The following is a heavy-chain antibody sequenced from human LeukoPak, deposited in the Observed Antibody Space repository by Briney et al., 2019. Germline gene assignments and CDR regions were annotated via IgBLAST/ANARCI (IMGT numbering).Heavy chain of an antibody. CDR2: IYTSGST. Sequence: TLSLSCTASGGSISSGSYNWSWIRQPAGKGLEWIGRIYTSGSTNTNPSLKRRVTISVDPSKNQFSLKLSSVTAGDTAVYYWVSEPLTVTTENFDYWGQGNLVTVSS. V-gene: IGHV4-61*02. CDR3: VSEPLTVTTENFDY. J-gene: IGHJ4*02. D-gene: IGHD4-17*01. CDR1: GGSISSGSYN.